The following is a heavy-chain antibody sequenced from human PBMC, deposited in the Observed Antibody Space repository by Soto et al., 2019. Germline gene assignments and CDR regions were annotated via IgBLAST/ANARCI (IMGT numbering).Heavy chain of an antibody. CDR3: ARTFGYCSSTSCSSFYV. D-gene: IGHD2-2*03. CDR2: IYSGGST. Sequence: EVQLVESGGGLVQPGGSLRLSCAASGFTVSSNSMSWVRQAPGKGLEWVSVIYSGGSTDYADSVKARFTISRYNSKNTLYLQMNSLRAEDTAVYDCARTFGYCSSTSCSSFYVWGQGRMVTVSS. CDR1: GFTVSSNS. J-gene: IGHJ3*01. V-gene: IGHV3-66*01.